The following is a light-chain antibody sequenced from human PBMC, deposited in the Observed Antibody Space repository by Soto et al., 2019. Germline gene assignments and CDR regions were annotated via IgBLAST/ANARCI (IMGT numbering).Light chain of an antibody. Sequence: EIVLTHSPATLSVSPCEGATLSSSASQSVSSSYLAWYQQKPGQGPRLLIYGASSRATGTPARFSGSGSGTDFTLTINSLEPEDFALYYCQQYGSSPPTFGQGTKVDIK. CDR3: QQYGSSPPT. CDR2: GAS. CDR1: QSVSSSY. J-gene: IGKJ1*01. V-gene: IGKV3-20*01.